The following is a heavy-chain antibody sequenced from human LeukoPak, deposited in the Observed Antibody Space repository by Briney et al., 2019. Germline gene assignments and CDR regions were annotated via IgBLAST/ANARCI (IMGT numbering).Heavy chain of an antibody. J-gene: IGHJ6*03. CDR2: IYYSGST. CDR3: ARVGFGEPMNYYYYYMDV. D-gene: IGHD3-10*01. CDR1: GYSISSGYY. V-gene: IGHV4-38-2*02. Sequence: SETLSLTCTVSGYSISSGYYWGWIRQPPGKGLEWIGYIYYSGSTNYNPSLKSRVTISVDTSKNQFSLKLSSVTAADTAVYYCARVGFGEPMNYYYYYMDVWGKGTTVTISS.